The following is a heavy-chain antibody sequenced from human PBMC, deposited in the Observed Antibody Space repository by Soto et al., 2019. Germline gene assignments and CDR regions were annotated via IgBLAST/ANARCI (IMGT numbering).Heavy chain of an antibody. V-gene: IGHV3-53*01. CDR2: IYSGGST. J-gene: IGHJ4*02. D-gene: IGHD1-26*01. CDR1: GFIVSSHF. CDR3: ARSGSYVNGFDY. Sequence: GGSLRLSCAASGFIVSSHFMSWVRQAPGKRLEWVSIIYSGGSTYYADSVRGRFTISRDNSKNTLYLQMNSLRAEDTAIYYCARSGSYVNGFDYWGQGALVTVSS.